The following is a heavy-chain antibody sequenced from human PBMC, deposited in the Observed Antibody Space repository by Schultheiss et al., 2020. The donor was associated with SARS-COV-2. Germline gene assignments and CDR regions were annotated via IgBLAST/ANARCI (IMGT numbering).Heavy chain of an antibody. J-gene: IGHJ2*01. CDR1: GGSVNSGNSY. CDR2: IYHSGST. CDR3: ARVPYGYSSSWGWYFDL. V-gene: IGHV4-61*01. D-gene: IGHD6-13*01. Sequence: SETLSLTCTVSGGSVNSGNSYWSWIRQPPGKGLEWIGYIYHSGSTDYNPSLESRVTISVDTSKSQFSLKLSSVTAADTAVYYCARVPYGYSSSWGWYFDLWGRGTLVTVSS.